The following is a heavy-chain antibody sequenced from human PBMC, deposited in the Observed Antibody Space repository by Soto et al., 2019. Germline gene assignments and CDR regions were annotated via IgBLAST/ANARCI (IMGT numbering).Heavy chain of an antibody. CDR1: GFTFDDYA. CDR2: ISLNSGSI. CDR3: ARGDDYGHYPDYFDY. V-gene: IGHV3-9*01. J-gene: IGHJ4*02. Sequence: GGSLRLSCAASGFTFDDYAMHWVRQAPGKGLEWVSGISLNSGSIGYVDSVKGRFTISRDNAKNSLYLQMNSLRAEDTALYYCARGDDYGHYPDYFDYWGQGT. D-gene: IGHD4-17*01.